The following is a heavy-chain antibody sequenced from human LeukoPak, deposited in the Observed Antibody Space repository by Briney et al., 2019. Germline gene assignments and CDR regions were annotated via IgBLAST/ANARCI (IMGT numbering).Heavy chain of an antibody. J-gene: IGHJ4*02. V-gene: IGHV3-23*01. CDR1: GFTFSNYW. Sequence: PGGSLRLSCAASGFTFSNYWMSWVRQAPGKGLQWVSSISGSGDSTYYADSVKGRFTISRDNSKNTLFLQMNSLRVEDTATYYCAKDVGDILTGCIDYWGQGTLVTVSS. CDR3: AKDVGDILTGCIDY. CDR2: ISGSGDST. D-gene: IGHD3-9*01.